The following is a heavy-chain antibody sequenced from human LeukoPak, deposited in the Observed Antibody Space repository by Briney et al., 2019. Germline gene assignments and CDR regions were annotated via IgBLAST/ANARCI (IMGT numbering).Heavy chain of an antibody. D-gene: IGHD5-18*01. CDR2: IYYNGST. V-gene: IGHV4-39*07. CDR3: ASLRWIQLWSGSLYYFDY. CDR1: GGSISSSSYY. J-gene: IGHJ4*02. Sequence: SETLSLTCTVSGGSISSSSYYWGWIRQPPGKGLEWIGSIYYNGSTYYNPSLKSRVTISVDTSKNQFSLKLSSVTAADTAVYYCASLRWIQLWSGSLYYFDYWGQGTLVTVSS.